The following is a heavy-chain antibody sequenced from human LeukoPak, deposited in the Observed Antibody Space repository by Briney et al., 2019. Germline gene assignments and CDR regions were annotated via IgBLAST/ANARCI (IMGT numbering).Heavy chain of an antibody. V-gene: IGHV1-24*01. CDR1: GYTLTELS. CDR3: ATGVFGPAAKPQSDY. Sequence: GASVKVSCKVSGYTLTELSMHWVRQAPGKGLEWMGGFDPEDGETIYAQKFQGRVTMTEDTSTDTAYMELSSLRSEDTAVYYCATGVFGPAAKPQSDYWGQGTLVTVSS. J-gene: IGHJ4*02. D-gene: IGHD2-2*01. CDR2: FDPEDGET.